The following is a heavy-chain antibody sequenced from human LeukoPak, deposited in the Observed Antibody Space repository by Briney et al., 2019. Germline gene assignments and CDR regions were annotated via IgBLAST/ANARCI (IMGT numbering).Heavy chain of an antibody. D-gene: IGHD3-16*01. CDR1: GYDFTGYY. J-gene: IGHJ6*03. Sequence: ALVKVSCKASGYDFTGYYVHWVRQAPGHGFEWMGWVNPRNGGTHYAQNFQGRVTITGDTSITTAYMELDSLTSDDTAVYYCLTGFQYGLWGVPYFYYMHAWGKGTTVTVSS. CDR3: LTGFQYGLWGVPYFYYMHA. CDR2: VNPRNGGT. V-gene: IGHV1-2*02.